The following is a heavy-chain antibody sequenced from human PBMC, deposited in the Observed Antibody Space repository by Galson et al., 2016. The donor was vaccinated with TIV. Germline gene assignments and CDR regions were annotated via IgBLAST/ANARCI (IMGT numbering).Heavy chain of an antibody. CDR1: GGIFNSHA. V-gene: IGHV1-69*06. CDR2: IMPIFGTA. J-gene: IGHJ6*02. Sequence: SVKVSCKASGGIFNSHAFSWVRQAPGQGLEWMGGIMPIFGTANYAQKFQGRLTLTAERSTTTAYMELTSLRFEDTAVYFCARPREGVQHHYCYALDVWGQGTTVTVSS. D-gene: IGHD2-2*01. CDR3: ARPREGVQHHYCYALDV.